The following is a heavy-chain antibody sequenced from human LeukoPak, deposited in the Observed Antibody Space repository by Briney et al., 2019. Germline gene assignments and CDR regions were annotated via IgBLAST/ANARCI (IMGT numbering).Heavy chain of an antibody. V-gene: IGHV3-23*01. CDR1: GFIFSNYA. CDR3: AKVQEMDTILPPFHY. J-gene: IGHJ4*02. D-gene: IGHD5-24*01. Sequence: GGSLRLSCAASGFIFSNYAMSWVRQAPGKGLEGVSAISGSGGTTFYADSVKGRFTISRDNSKNALYLQVNSLRAADTAIYYCAKVQEMDTILPPFHYWGQGTLVTVSS. CDR2: ISGSGGTT.